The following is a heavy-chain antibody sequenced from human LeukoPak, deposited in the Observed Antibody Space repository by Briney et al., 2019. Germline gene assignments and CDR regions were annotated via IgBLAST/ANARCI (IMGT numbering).Heavy chain of an antibody. Sequence: SETLSLTCTVSGGSISSYYWSWIRQPPGKGLEWIGYIYYSGSTNYNPSLKSRVTISVDTSKNQFSLKLSSVTAADTAVYYCARFSVYAAFDVWGQGTMVAVSS. CDR2: IYYSGST. D-gene: IGHD5/OR15-5a*01. CDR1: GGSISSYY. V-gene: IGHV4-59*08. CDR3: ARFSVYAAFDV. J-gene: IGHJ3*01.